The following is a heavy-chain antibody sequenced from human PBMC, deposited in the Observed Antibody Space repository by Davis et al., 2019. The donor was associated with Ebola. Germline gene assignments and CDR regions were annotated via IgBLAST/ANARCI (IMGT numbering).Heavy chain of an antibody. CDR2: ISPTAVNT. J-gene: IGHJ4*02. V-gene: IGHV3-23*01. D-gene: IGHD3-22*01. CDR1: GFTFSTFA. Sequence: GGSLRLSCAASGFTFSTFAMSWVRQAPGKGLEWVSTISPTAVNTYYADSVQGRFTSSRDNLKNILYLQMNSLRAEDTAIYYCVKGRYYYDSSGYYVFDYWGQGTLVTVSS. CDR3: VKGRYYYDSSGYYVFDY.